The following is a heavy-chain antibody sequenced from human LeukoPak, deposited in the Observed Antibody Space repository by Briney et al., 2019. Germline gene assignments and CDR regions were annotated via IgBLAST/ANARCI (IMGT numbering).Heavy chain of an antibody. CDR1: GFTFSNYW. CDR3: VRDTGGSGSYPDY. D-gene: IGHD3-16*02. CDR2: IKQDGSEK. V-gene: IGHV3-7*01. Sequence: GRSLRLSCAASGFTFSNYWMTWVRQGQETGLGWAAYIKQDGSEKYYVDSVRGRFTISRDNARNSVYLQLNSLRVEDTAVYYCVRDTGGSGSYPDYWGPGTLVTVSS. J-gene: IGHJ4*02.